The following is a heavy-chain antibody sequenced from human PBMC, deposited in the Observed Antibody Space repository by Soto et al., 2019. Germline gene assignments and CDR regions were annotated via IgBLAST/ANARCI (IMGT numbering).Heavy chain of an antibody. J-gene: IGHJ4*02. V-gene: IGHV1-3*01. D-gene: IGHD3-9*01. CDR1: GYTFTSFA. CDR2: INAGNGNT. Sequence: QVQLLQSGAAVKKPGASVKISCKASGYTFTSFAMHWVRQAPGQRLEWMGWINAGNGNTKSSQSLQGRITITGETSASTAYMELSSLRSEDTAVYYCARGSSDWFPYFDYWAQGTLVTVSS. CDR3: ARGSSDWFPYFDY.